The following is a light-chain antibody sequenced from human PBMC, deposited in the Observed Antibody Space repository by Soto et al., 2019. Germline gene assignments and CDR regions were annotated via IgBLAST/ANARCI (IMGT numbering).Light chain of an antibody. J-gene: IGKJ1*01. CDR3: QQYYSYPLS. V-gene: IGKV1-17*01. CDR1: QGIRND. CDR2: AAS. Sequence: DIQMTQSPSSLSASVGDRVTITCRASQGIRNDLGWYQQKPGKVPKLLIYAASTLQSGVPSRFSGSGSGTDFTLTISCLQSEDFATYYCQQYYSYPLSFGQGTKVDIK.